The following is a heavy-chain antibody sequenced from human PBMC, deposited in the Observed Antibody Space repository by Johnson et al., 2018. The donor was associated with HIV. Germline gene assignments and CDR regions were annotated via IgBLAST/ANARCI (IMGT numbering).Heavy chain of an antibody. CDR1: GFIFNDYA. D-gene: IGHD3-10*01. Sequence: VQLVESGGGMVQPGRSLRLSCAATGFIFNDYALHWVRQAPGKGLEWVSGISWNSGNIGYADPVKGRFTITRDNAKNSLYRQMNSLRAEDTALYYCARPIARGASDIWGQGTMVTVSS. CDR3: ARPIARGASDI. V-gene: IGHV3-9*01. J-gene: IGHJ3*02. CDR2: ISWNSGNI.